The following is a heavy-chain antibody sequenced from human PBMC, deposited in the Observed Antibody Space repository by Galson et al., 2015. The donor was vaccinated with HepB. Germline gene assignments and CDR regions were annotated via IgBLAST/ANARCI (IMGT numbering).Heavy chain of an antibody. CDR2: ITHDGRT. J-gene: IGHJ3*02. V-gene: IGHV4-34*01. CDR1: GGPFSGSY. Sequence: SETLSLTCAVYGGPFSGSYWNWIRQPPGKGLEWIGEITHDGRTNYNPSLKNRLTISKDTSRSQFSLRLSFVTDADTAIYYCARVTDILTGFYRGAFDIWARGTMVTVSS. CDR3: ARVTDILTGFYRGAFDI. D-gene: IGHD3-9*01.